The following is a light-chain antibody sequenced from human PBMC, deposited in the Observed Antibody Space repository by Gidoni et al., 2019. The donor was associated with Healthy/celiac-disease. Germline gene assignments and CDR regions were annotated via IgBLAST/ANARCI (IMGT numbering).Light chain of an antibody. CDR2: AAS. Sequence: DIQMTQSPSSLSASVGDRVTITCRASQDISNYLACFQQKPGNATESLIYAASSLQSGGPSKFSGSGSRTNFTISICRLQDEDVAVCYWQQDSVFPWTFGQGTKVEIK. V-gene: IGKV1-16*02. CDR3: QQDSVFPWT. CDR1: QDISNY. J-gene: IGKJ1*01.